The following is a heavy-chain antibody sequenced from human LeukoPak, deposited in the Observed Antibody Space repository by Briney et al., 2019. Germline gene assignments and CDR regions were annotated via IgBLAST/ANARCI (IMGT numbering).Heavy chain of an antibody. J-gene: IGHJ5*02. Sequence: SQTLSLTCTVSGGSISSGGYYWSWIRQPPGKGLEWIGYIYHSGSTYYNPSLKSRVTISVDTSKNQFSLKLSSVTAADTAVYYCARADANNWFDPWGQGTLVTVSS. V-gene: IGHV4-30-2*01. CDR2: IYHSGST. CDR1: GGSISSGGYY. CDR3: ARADANNWFDP. D-gene: IGHD2-2*01.